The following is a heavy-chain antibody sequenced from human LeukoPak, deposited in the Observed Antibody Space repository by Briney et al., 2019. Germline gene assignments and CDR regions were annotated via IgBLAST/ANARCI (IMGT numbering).Heavy chain of an antibody. CDR1: GGSFSGYY. CDR3: ARHRYYDSHFDY. CDR2: IYYSGST. V-gene: IGHV4-59*08. J-gene: IGHJ4*02. Sequence: SETLSLTCAVYGGSFSGYYWSWIRQPPGKGLEWIGYIYYSGSTNYNPSLKSRVTISVDTSKNQFSLKLSSVTAADTAVYYCARHRYYDSHFDYWGQGTLVTVSS. D-gene: IGHD3-22*01.